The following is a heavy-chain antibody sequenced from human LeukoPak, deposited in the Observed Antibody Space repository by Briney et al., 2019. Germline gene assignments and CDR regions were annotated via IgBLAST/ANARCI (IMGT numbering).Heavy chain of an antibody. Sequence: APVKVSCKASGYTFTSYDINWVRQATGQGLEWMGWMNPNSGNTGYAQKFQGRVTMTRNTSISIAYMELSSLRSEDTAVYYCARDSSSWYGRYYYYYGMDVWGQGTTVTVSS. CDR3: ARDSSSWYGRYYYYYGMDV. J-gene: IGHJ6*02. V-gene: IGHV1-8*01. CDR2: MNPNSGNT. CDR1: GYTFTSYD. D-gene: IGHD6-13*01.